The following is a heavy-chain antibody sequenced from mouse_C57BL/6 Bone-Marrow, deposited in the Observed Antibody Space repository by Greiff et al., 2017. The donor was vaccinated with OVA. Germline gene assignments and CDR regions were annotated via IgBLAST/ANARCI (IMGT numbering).Heavy chain of an antibody. D-gene: IGHD1-1*01. J-gene: IGHJ2*01. CDR3: RSDYYGSSPSYFDY. CDR2: YPGSGNTY. Sequence: VQLQQSGPELVKPGASVKMSCKASGYTFTDDYMHWVKQKPGKGLEWIGEIYPGSGNTYYNEKFKGKATLTAETSSSTAYLQLSSLTSEDSAVYFCARSDYYGSSPSYFDYWGQGTTLTVSS. V-gene: IGHV1-83*01. CDR1: YTFTDDYM.